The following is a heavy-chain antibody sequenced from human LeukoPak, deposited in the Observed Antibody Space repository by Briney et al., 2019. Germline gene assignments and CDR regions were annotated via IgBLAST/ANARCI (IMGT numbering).Heavy chain of an antibody. CDR2: ISSSGSTI. D-gene: IGHD6-19*01. V-gene: IGHV3-48*04. J-gene: IGHJ4*02. Sequence: GGSLRLSCAASGFTFSSYSMNWVRQAPGKGLEWVSYISSSGSTIYYADSVKGRFTISRDNAKNSLYLQMNSLRAEDTAVYYCARAGNIAVAVLDYWGQGTLVTVSS. CDR3: ARAGNIAVAVLDY. CDR1: GFTFSSYS.